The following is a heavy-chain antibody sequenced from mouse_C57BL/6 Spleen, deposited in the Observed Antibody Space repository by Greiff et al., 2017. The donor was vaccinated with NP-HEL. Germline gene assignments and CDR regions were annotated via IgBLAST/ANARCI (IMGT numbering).Heavy chain of an antibody. D-gene: IGHD2-5*01. CDR3: ARRSNYVYYFDY. J-gene: IGHJ2*01. Sequence: DVKLVESGGGLVKPGGSLKLSCAASGFTFSSYAMSWVRQTPEKRLEWVATISDGGSYTYYPDNVKGRFTISRDNAKNNLYLQMSHLKSEDTAMYYCARRSNYVYYFDYWGQGTTLTVSS. V-gene: IGHV5-4*03. CDR2: ISDGGSYT. CDR1: GFTFSSYA.